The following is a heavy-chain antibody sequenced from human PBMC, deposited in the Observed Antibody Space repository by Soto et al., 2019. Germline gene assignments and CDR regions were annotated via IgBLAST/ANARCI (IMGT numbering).Heavy chain of an antibody. D-gene: IGHD2-21*02. J-gene: IGHJ4*02. Sequence: QVQLVQSGAEVKKPGSSVKVSCKASGGTFSSYTISWVRQAPGQGLEWMGRIIPILGIANYAQKFQGRVTITADKSTSTAYMELSSLRSEDTAVYYCARDRAYCGGDCYSPPDYWGQGTLVTVSS. CDR2: IIPILGIA. CDR1: GGTFSSYT. V-gene: IGHV1-69*08. CDR3: ARDRAYCGGDCYSPPDY.